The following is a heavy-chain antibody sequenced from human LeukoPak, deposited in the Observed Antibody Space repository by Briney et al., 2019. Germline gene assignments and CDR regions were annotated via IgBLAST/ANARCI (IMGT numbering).Heavy chain of an antibody. Sequence: GASVKVSCKASGGTFSSYAISWVRQAPGQGLEWMGRIIPILGIANYAQKFQGRVTITADKSTSTAYMELSSLRSEDTAVYYCARFYAVDCWYCYYYGMDVWGQGTTVTVSS. V-gene: IGHV1-69*04. D-gene: IGHD2-21*02. CDR3: ARFYAVDCWYCYYYGMDV. CDR2: IIPILGIA. CDR1: GGTFSSYA. J-gene: IGHJ6*02.